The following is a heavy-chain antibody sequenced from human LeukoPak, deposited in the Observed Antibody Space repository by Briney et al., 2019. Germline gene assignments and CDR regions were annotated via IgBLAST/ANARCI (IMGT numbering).Heavy chain of an antibody. Sequence: PSETLSLTCTVSGGSMSSYYWSWIRQPAGKGLEWIGRIYTSGSTNYNPSLKSRVTMSVDTSKNQFSLKLSSVTAADTAVYYCARVPRSVVPAAPYYYYYMDVWGKGTTVTVSS. CDR2: IYTSGST. CDR1: GGSMSSYY. CDR3: ARVPRSVVPAAPYYYYYMDV. V-gene: IGHV4-4*07. J-gene: IGHJ6*03. D-gene: IGHD2-2*01.